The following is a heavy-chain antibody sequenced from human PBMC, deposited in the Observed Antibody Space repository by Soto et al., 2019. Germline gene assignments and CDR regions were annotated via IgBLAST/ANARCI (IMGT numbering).Heavy chain of an antibody. CDR3: ARDWVAAAGTSFDY. CDR2: ISAYNGNT. D-gene: IGHD6-13*01. Sequence: GASVKVSCKASGYTFTSYGISWVRQAPGQGVEWMGWISAYNGNTNYAQKLQGRVTMTTDTSTSTAYMELRGLRSDDTAVYYCARDWVAAAGTSFDYWGQGTLVTVSS. CDR1: GYTFTSYG. V-gene: IGHV1-18*04. J-gene: IGHJ4*02.